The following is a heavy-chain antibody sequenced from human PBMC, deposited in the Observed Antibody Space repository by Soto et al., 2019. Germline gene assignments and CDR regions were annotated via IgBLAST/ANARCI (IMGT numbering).Heavy chain of an antibody. CDR3: ARDRSYGAAAGTGYFQH. J-gene: IGHJ1*01. Sequence: GGSLRLSCAASGFTFSSYAMHWVRQAPGKGLEWVAVISYDGSNKYYADSVKGRFTISRDNSKNTLYLQMNSLRAEDTAVYYCARDRSYGAAAGTGYFQHWGQGTLVTVSS. CDR2: ISYDGSNK. V-gene: IGHV3-30-3*01. CDR1: GFTFSSYA. D-gene: IGHD6-13*01.